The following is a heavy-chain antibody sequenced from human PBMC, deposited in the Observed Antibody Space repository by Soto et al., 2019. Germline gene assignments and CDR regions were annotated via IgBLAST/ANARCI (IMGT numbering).Heavy chain of an antibody. CDR1: GFTLSDYW. CDR2: MNPDGSQE. CDR3: ARFYN. V-gene: IGHV3-7*01. J-gene: IGHJ4*02. Sequence: HPGGSXRLSCAASGFTLSDYWMSWVRLTPGKGLEWVAHMNPDGSQESYVDSVKGRFTMSRDNAQNSLFLHMSSLRPEDTAIYYCARFYNWGPGTLVTVSS.